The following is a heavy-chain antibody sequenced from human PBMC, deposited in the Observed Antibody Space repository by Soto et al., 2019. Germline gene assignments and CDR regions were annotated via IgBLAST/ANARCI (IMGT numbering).Heavy chain of an antibody. CDR3: ARGPRVSSTGTGDH. D-gene: IGHD1-1*01. V-gene: IGHV3-74*01. CDR1: GFTFSAYW. CDR2: MSDDGSTA. J-gene: IGHJ4*02. Sequence: GGSLRLSCAVSGFTFSAYWMHWVRQVPGKGLTWVSRMSDDGSTATYADAVKGRFVISRDNAKNSLYLEMNTLRADDSGLYYCARGPRVSSTGTGDHWGRGTLVTVSS.